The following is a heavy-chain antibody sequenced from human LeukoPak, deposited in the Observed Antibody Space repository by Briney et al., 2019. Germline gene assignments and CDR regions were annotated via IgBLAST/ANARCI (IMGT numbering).Heavy chain of an antibody. Sequence: ASVKVSCKASGYTFTSYGISWVRQALGQGLEWMGWISAYNGNTNYAQKLQGRVTMTTDTSTSTAYMELRSLRSDDTAVYYCARDLLYSSSSLFDYWGQGTLVTVSS. CDR3: ARDLLYSSSSLFDY. V-gene: IGHV1-18*01. CDR1: GYTFTSYG. J-gene: IGHJ4*02. D-gene: IGHD6-6*01. CDR2: ISAYNGNT.